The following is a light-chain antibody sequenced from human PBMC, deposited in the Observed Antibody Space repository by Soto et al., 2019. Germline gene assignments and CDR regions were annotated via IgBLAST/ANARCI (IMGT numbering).Light chain of an antibody. CDR3: QQYHIWPSWT. V-gene: IGKV1-39*01. Sequence: DIQMTQSPSSLSASVGDRVTITCRASQGISTYLNWYQQKPGKAPNLLIHAASSLQDAVPSRFSGSGSGTVFTLTISSLQSEDFAVYFCQQYHIWPSWTFGQGTKVELK. CDR1: QGISTY. CDR2: AAS. J-gene: IGKJ1*01.